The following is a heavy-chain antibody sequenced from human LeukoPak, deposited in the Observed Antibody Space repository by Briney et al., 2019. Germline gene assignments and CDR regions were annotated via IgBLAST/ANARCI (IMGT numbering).Heavy chain of an antibody. CDR3: ARDRGYYYDY. CDR1: GFTFSSYA. V-gene: IGHV3-30-3*01. D-gene: IGHD3-10*01. Sequence: GRSLRLSCAASGFTFSSYAMHWVRQAPGKGLEWVAVISYDGSNKYYADSVKGRFTISRDNSKNTLYLQMNSLRAEDTAVYYCARDRGYYYDYWGQGTLVTVSS. CDR2: ISYDGSNK. J-gene: IGHJ4*02.